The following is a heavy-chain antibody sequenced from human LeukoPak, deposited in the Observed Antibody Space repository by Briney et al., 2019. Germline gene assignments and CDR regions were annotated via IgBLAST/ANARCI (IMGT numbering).Heavy chain of an antibody. CDR1: GLTFNGYA. CDR3: AKVGDFGDYVDF. V-gene: IGHV3-23*01. CDR2: ISGSGGST. J-gene: IGHJ4*02. Sequence: GGSLRLSCEGSGLTFNGYAMSWVRQAPGKGLEWVSAISGSGGSTCYADSVKGRFTISRDNSKNTLYLQMNSLRAEDTAVYYCAKVGDFGDYVDFWGRGTLVTVSS. D-gene: IGHD4-17*01.